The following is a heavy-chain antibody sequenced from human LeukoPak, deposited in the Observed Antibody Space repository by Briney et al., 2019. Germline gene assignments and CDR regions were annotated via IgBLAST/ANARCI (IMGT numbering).Heavy chain of an antibody. D-gene: IGHD6-13*01. J-gene: IGHJ4*02. Sequence: GASVKVSCKASGYTFTGSYMHWVRQAPGPGLEWMGWINPNSGGTKYALKFQGRVTMIRDTSINTAYMELSRLRSDDTAVYYCARGDGSSWANFDFWGQGTLVTVSS. CDR2: INPNSGGT. CDR1: GYTFTGSY. CDR3: ARGDGSSWANFDF. V-gene: IGHV1-2*02.